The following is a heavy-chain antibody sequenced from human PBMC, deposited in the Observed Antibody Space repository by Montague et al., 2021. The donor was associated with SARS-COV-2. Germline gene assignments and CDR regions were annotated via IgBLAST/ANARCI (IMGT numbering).Heavy chain of an antibody. CDR1: GDSVAVVGPT. V-gene: IGHV6-1*01. Sequence: CAISGDSVAVVGPTRKSEKHTPEIHFHSVIVCCFMLEKKNDYAVSVKSRITINPDTSKNQISLQLNSVTPEDTAVYYCARTGASSDYWGQGTLVTGSS. J-gene: IGHJ4*02. CDR2: CCFMLEKKN. D-gene: IGHD2-8*02. CDR3: ARTGASSDY.